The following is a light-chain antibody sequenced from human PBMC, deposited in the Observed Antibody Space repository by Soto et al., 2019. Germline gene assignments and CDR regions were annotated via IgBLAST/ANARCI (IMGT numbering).Light chain of an antibody. V-gene: IGKV3-15*01. CDR2: GVS. CDR3: QQYNNWHPWT. J-gene: IGKJ1*01. CDR1: QSVSSN. Sequence: EILITQSPATLSVSSGERATLSCRASQSVSSNLAWYQQKPGQAPRLIIYGVSTRANGIPARFSGSGSGTEFTLTISSLQSEDFAVYYCQQYNNWHPWTFGQGTKVDIK.